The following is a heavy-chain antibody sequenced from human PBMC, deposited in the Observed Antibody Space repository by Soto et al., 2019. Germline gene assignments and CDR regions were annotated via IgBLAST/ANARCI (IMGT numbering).Heavy chain of an antibody. CDR2: IDPSDSYT. CDR1: GYSFTSYW. J-gene: IGHJ6*02. D-gene: IGHD3-3*01. Sequence: GESLKISCKGSGYSFTSYWISWVRQVPGKGLEWMGRIDPSDSYTNYSPSFQGHVTISADKSISTAYLQWSSLKASDTAMYYCARHINYDFWSGYNYYGMDVWGQGTTVTVSS. CDR3: ARHINYDFWSGYNYYGMDV. V-gene: IGHV5-10-1*01.